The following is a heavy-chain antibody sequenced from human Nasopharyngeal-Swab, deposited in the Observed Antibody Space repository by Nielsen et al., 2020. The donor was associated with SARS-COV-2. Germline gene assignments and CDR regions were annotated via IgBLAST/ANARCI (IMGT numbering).Heavy chain of an antibody. V-gene: IGHV4-39*07. CDR2: INHSGST. CDR1: GGSISSGGYY. J-gene: IGHJ4*02. Sequence: SETLSLTCTVSGGSISSGGYYWRWIRQPPGKGLEWIGEINHSGSTNYNPSLKSRVTISVDTSKNQFSLKLSSVTAADTAVYYCARSQIKSITIFGVVRPRGYFDYWGQGTLVTVSS. D-gene: IGHD3-3*01. CDR3: ARSQIKSITIFGVVRPRGYFDY.